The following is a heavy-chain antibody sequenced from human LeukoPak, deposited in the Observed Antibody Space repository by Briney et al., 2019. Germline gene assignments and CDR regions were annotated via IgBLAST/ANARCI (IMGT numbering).Heavy chain of an antibody. Sequence: PGGSLRLSCAASGFTFSSYGMHWVRQAPGKGLEWVAVISYDGSNKYYADSVKGRFTISRDNSKNTLYLQMNSLRAEDTAVYYCAKDAYSSGWYVFFDPYYFDYWGQGTLVTVSS. J-gene: IGHJ4*02. CDR1: GFTFSSYG. CDR3: AKDAYSSGWYVFFDPYYFDY. CDR2: ISYDGSNK. V-gene: IGHV3-30*18. D-gene: IGHD6-19*01.